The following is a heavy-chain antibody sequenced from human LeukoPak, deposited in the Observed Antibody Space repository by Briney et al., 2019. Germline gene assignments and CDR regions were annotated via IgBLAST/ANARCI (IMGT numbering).Heavy chain of an antibody. Sequence: GGSLRLSCAASGFTFSSYEMNWVRQAPGKGLEWVSYISSSGSTIYYADSVKGRFTISRDNAKNSLYLQMKSLRVEDTAVYYCAREKHELDYWGQGTLVTVSS. CDR2: ISSSGSTI. D-gene: IGHD2-21*01. CDR1: GFTFSSYE. J-gene: IGHJ4*02. CDR3: AREKHELDY. V-gene: IGHV3-48*03.